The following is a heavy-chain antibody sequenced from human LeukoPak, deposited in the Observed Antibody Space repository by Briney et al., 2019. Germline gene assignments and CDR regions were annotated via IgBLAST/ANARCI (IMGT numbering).Heavy chain of an antibody. V-gene: IGHV4-59*01. CDR1: GGSITSYY. J-gene: IGHJ3*02. Sequence: SETLSLTCTVSGGSITSYYWNWIRQPPGKGLEWIGYIYYSAYTRYNPSLGSRVAISLDTSKNQFSLRLNSVTAADTAVYYCARPYSSGWRGAFDIWGQGTMVTVSS. CDR3: ARPYSSGWRGAFDI. D-gene: IGHD6-25*01. CDR2: IYYSAYT.